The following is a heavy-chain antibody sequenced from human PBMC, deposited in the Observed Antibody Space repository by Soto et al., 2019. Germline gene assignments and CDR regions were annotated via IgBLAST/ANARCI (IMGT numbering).Heavy chain of an antibody. Sequence: AESLRLSCATSGFTFSSYEMNWVRQAPGKGLKWVSYISSSGSTIYYADSVKGRFTISRDNAKNSLYLQMDSLRAEDTAVYYCARDQEAGSFFPYYYGMDVWGQGTTVTVSS. CDR1: GFTFSSYE. D-gene: IGHD6-13*01. CDR3: ARDQEAGSFFPYYYGMDV. CDR2: ISSSGSTI. V-gene: IGHV3-48*03. J-gene: IGHJ6*02.